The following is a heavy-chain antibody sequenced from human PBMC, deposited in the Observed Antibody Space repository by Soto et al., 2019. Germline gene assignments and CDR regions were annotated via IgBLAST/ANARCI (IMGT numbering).Heavy chain of an antibody. CDR1: GFTFRSYW. CDR2: IDNDGTGS. J-gene: IGHJ3*01. V-gene: IGHV3-74*01. CDR3: SRGGFHHGFDV. Sequence: EVQLAESGGASVQPGGSLRLSCAASGFTFRSYWMHWVRQAPGKGLVWVARIDNDGTGSIYADSVRGRFTISRDNAYKTVYLHMTSLRADDTAVYYCSRGGFHHGFDVWGQGTMVTVSS. D-gene: IGHD2-15*01.